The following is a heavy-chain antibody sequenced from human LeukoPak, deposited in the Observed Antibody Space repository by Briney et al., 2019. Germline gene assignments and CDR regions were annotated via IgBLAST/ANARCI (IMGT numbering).Heavy chain of an antibody. CDR3: ARGKLGMAAFEI. D-gene: IGHD7-27*01. CDR2: IYYSGST. J-gene: IGHJ3*02. CDR1: GASVSRHY. Sequence: PSETLSPTCPVSGASVSRHYCRWVRQPPGKGLEWIGYIYYSGSTNYNPSLKSRVTISVDTSKNQFSLKLSSVTAADTAVYYCARGKLGMAAFEISGQGTMVTVSS. V-gene: IGHV4-59*02.